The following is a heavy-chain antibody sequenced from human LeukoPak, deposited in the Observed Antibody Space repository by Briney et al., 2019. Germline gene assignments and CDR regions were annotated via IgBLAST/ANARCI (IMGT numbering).Heavy chain of an antibody. CDR1: GITFNTYW. V-gene: IGHV3-7*05. CDR2: INQDGGEK. D-gene: IGHD2-2*02. Sequence: GGSLRLSCAGSGITFNTYWIGWVRQAPGKGLEWLATINQDGGEKYYVDSVKGRFTISRDNAKNSLSLQMNGLRAEDTAVYYCTNFYTRLTDYWGQGTLVTVSS. CDR3: TNFYTRLTDY. J-gene: IGHJ4*02.